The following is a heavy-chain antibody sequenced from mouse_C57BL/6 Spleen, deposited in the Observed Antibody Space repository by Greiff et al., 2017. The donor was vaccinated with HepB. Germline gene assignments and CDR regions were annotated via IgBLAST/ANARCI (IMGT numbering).Heavy chain of an antibody. J-gene: IGHJ2*01. CDR3: ARGDYYGSSYGPDY. Sequence: QVQLQQSGAELVKPGASVKISCKASGYAFSSYWMNWVKQRPGKGLEWIGQIYPGDGDTNYNGKFKGKATLTADKSSSTAYMQLSSLTSEDSAVYFCARGDYYGSSYGPDYWGQGTTLTVSS. D-gene: IGHD1-1*01. V-gene: IGHV1-80*01. CDR2: IYPGDGDT. CDR1: GYAFSSYW.